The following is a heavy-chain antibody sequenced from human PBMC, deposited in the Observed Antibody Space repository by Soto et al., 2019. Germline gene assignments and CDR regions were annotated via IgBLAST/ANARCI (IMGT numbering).Heavy chain of an antibody. CDR3: ARNAPRDLLSPWSFDY. Sequence: QVQLVQSGAEVKKPGASVKVSCEASGYTFTNYYMHWVRQAPGQGLEWMGIINPNGSATTYARKFQCRVTMTRDTSTSTVYMGLSSLTSEDTAVYYCARNAPRDLLSPWSFDYWGQGTLVTVSS. V-gene: IGHV1-46*01. CDR1: GYTFTNYY. J-gene: IGHJ4*02. D-gene: IGHD3-10*01. CDR2: INPNGSAT.